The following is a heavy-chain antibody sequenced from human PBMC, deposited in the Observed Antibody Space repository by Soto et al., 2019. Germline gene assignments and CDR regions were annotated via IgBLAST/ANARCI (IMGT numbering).Heavy chain of an antibody. Sequence: QVQLVQSGAEVKKPGSSVKVSCKASGGTFSSYAISWVRQAPGQGLEWMGGIIPIFGTTNYAQKFQGRVTITADKSTSTAYMELSSLRSEDTAVYYCASSLAARPPDYYYYGMDVWGQGTTVTVSS. J-gene: IGHJ6*02. CDR3: ASSLAARPPDYYYYGMDV. CDR1: GGTFSSYA. V-gene: IGHV1-69*06. D-gene: IGHD6-6*01. CDR2: IIPIFGTT.